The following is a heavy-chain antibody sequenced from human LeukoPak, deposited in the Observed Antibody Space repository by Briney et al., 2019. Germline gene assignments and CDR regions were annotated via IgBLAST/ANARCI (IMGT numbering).Heavy chain of an antibody. Sequence: PGGSLRLSCAVSGFTVSGNYMSWVRQAPGKGLEWVSLIYSGGTIYYADSVKGRFTISRDNAKNSLYLQMNSLRAEDTAVYYCAELGITMIGGVRGKGTTVTISS. J-gene: IGHJ6*04. CDR2: IYSGGTI. CDR3: AELGITMIGGV. V-gene: IGHV3-53*01. D-gene: IGHD3-10*02. CDR1: GFTVSGNY.